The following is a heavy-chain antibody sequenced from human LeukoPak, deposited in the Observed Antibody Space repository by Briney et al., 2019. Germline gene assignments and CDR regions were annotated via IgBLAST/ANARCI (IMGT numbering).Heavy chain of an antibody. V-gene: IGHV3-7*01. D-gene: IGHD3/OR15-3a*01. CDR2: IKQEEREK. J-gene: IGHJ4*02. CDR3: ARDSVIYGY. Sequence: PGGSLRLSCAASGFTLSSDWMSTVRQAPGKGLEWVANIKQEEREKNYLDSVKGRFTISIDNAKNSVDLQMNRLRAEDTAVYCCARDSVIYGYWGQGTLVTVSS. CDR1: GFTLSSDW.